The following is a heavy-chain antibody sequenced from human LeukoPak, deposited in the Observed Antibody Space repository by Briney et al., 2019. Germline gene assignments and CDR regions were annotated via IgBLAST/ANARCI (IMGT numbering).Heavy chain of an antibody. V-gene: IGHV4-59*01. CDR2: ISYSGST. J-gene: IGHJ3*02. CDR3: ARDKVWAFDI. D-gene: IGHD3-16*01. Sequence: SETLSLTCTVSGGSISSYYWSWIRQPPGKGLEWIGYISYSGSTNYNPSLKSRVTISVDTSKNQFPLKLSSVTAADTAVYYCARDKVWAFDIWGQGTMVTVSS. CDR1: GGSISSYY.